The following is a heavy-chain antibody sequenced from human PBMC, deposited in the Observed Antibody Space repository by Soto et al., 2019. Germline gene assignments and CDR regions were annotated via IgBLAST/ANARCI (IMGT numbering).Heavy chain of an antibody. CDR3: ARTGYSSSESYYFDY. J-gene: IGHJ4*02. D-gene: IGHD6-13*01. CDR2: INTNTGNP. Sequence: ASVKVSCKASGYTFTSYAMNWVRQAPGQGLEWMGWINTNTGNPTYAQGFTGRFVFSLDTSVSTAYLQICSLKAEDTAVYYCARTGYSSSESYYFDYWGQGTLVTVSS. CDR1: GYTFTSYA. V-gene: IGHV7-4-1*01.